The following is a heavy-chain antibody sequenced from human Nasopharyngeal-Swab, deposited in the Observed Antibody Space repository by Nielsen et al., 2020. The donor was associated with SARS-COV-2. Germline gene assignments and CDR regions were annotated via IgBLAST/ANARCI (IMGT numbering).Heavy chain of an antibody. Sequence: SETLSLTCPVSGGSVSTTTYFWGWIRPPPGKGLEWIGTVYYSGSTYYNPSLKSRVTISVDTSKNQFSLKLNSVTATDTAVYYCARGYGSFPYYFDHWGQGTLVTVSS. D-gene: IGHD1-26*01. CDR2: VYYSGST. V-gene: IGHV4-39*01. CDR3: ARGYGSFPYYFDH. CDR1: GGSVSTTTYF. J-gene: IGHJ4*02.